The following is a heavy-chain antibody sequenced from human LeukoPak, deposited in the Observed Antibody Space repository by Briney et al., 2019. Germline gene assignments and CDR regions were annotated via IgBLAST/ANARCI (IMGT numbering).Heavy chain of an antibody. CDR1: GGSISSYY. D-gene: IGHD3-3*01. CDR2: IYYSGST. Sequence: RTSETLSLTCTVSGGSISSYYWSWIRQPPGKGLEWIGYIYYSGSTNYNPSLKSRVTISVDTSKNQFSLKLSSVTAADTAVYYCARATAHWSGYLDAFDIWGQGTMVTVSS. V-gene: IGHV4-59*01. J-gene: IGHJ3*02. CDR3: ARATAHWSGYLDAFDI.